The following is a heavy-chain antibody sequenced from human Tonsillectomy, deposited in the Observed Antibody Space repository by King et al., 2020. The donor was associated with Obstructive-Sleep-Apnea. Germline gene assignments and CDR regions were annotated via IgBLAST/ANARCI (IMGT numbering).Heavy chain of an antibody. V-gene: IGHV3-30-3*01. CDR2: TSYDGSNE. J-gene: IGHJ4*02. D-gene: IGHD2-2*01. Sequence: VQLVESGGGVVQPGRSLRLSCAASGFTFSSYAMHLVRQAPGKGLEWVAVTSYDGSNEYYAYSVKGRFTISRANSKNTLYLPMTSLSVEDTAVYFCARGRHDIVVLPAAIDYWGQGTLVTVSS. CDR1: GFTFSSYA. CDR3: ARGRHDIVVLPAAIDY.